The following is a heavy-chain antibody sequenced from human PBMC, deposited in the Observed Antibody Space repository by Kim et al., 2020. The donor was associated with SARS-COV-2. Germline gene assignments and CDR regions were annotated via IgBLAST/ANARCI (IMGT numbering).Heavy chain of an antibody. CDR3: ARGGRVETPAYPFDL. D-gene: IGHD3-16*01. CDR2: INPKNGGT. V-gene: IGHV1-2*05. Sequence: ASVKVSCKASGYTFTDFYIHWVRQAPGQGLEWVGRINPKNGGTNYAQKFQDRVTMSRDTSISTAYMELSRLISDDTVGYYCARGGRVETPAYPFDLWGQG. J-gene: IGHJ3*01. CDR1: GYTFTDFY.